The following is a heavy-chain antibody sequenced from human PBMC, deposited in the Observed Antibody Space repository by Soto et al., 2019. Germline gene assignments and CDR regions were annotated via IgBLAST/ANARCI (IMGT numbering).Heavy chain of an antibody. Sequence: GVSLILSCAGSGFTFGDSYMSWIRQAPGKGLEWLSYISPGSRYPAYADSVKGRFTISRDNAKRSLYLQMMSLTAEDTAIYYCVRGGGGGLFDPWGQGTMVTAPQ. CDR3: VRGGGGGLFDP. CDR1: GFTFGDSY. V-gene: IGHV3-11*06. J-gene: IGHJ5*02. CDR2: ISPGSRYP. D-gene: IGHD2-15*01.